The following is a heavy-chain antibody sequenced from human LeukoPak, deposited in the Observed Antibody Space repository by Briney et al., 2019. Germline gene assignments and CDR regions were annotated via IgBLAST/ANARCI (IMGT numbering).Heavy chain of an antibody. CDR3: ARLGGYQLPRQTYKNHPLDV. V-gene: IGHV4-59*08. J-gene: IGHJ6*02. Sequence: KPSETLSLTCTVSGDSISSDYWSWIRQPPGKGLEYIAYSDYSGSTDYNPSLKSRVTMSVDTSKNQFSLKLTSVTAADTAVYYCARLGGYQLPRQTYKNHPLDVWGQGTTVT. CDR1: GDSISSDY. D-gene: IGHD2-2*01. CDR2: SDYSGST.